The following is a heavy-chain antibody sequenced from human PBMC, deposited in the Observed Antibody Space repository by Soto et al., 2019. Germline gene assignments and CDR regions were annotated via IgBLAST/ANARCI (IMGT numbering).Heavy chain of an antibody. CDR2: ISSSSSYI. V-gene: IGHV3-21*01. CDR1: GFTFSSYS. J-gene: IGHJ6*03. CDR3: ARVGHYYYYYMDV. Sequence: EVQLVESGGGLVKPGGSLRLSCAASGFTFSSYSMNWVRQAPGKGLEWVSSISSSSSYIYYADSVKGRFTISRDNAKNSLYLQMNSLRAEDTAVYYCARVGHYYYYYMDVWGKGTAVTVSS.